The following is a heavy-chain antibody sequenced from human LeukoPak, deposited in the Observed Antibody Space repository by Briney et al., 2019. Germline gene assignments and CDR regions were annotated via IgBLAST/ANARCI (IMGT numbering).Heavy chain of an antibody. CDR3: ARGFKVGYCSSTSCYRGLDY. CDR2: MNPNRGNT. V-gene: IGHV1-8*01. D-gene: IGHD2-2*02. J-gene: IGHJ4*02. CDR1: GYTFTSYD. Sequence: ASVKVSCKASGYTFTSYDINWVRQATGQGLEWMGWMNPNRGNTGYAQKFQGRVTMTRNTSISTAYMELSSLRSEDTAVYYCARGFKVGYCSSTSCYRGLDYWGQGTLVTVSS.